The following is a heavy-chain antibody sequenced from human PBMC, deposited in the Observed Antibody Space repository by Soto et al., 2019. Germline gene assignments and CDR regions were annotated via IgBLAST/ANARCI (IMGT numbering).Heavy chain of an antibody. Sequence: GGYLRLSCAASGFPCSDDYVTWIRQAPGKGLEWISHISSSGDTIYYADSVKGRFTISRDNAKKLLYLQLNSLRVEDTAVYYCARDPPCSSTLCTGGMDVRGQGTTVTVSS. J-gene: IGHJ6*02. CDR1: GFPCSDDY. D-gene: IGHD2-2*01. V-gene: IGHV3-11*01. CDR3: ARDPPCSSTLCTGGMDV. CDR2: ISSSGDTI.